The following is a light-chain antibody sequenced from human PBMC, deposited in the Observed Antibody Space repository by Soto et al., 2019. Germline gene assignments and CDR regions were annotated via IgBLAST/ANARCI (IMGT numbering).Light chain of an antibody. J-gene: IGKJ4*01. CDR1: QSVSSRY. CDR3: QQYGRSPVT. Sequence: ENVLTQSPGTLSLSPGERATLSCGASQSVSSRYVAWYQQKPGQGPRLLIVVATTRAPGIPDRFSGRGCGTGFTITITTLYPEDIALYYCQQYGRSPVTFGGGTKLEIK. CDR2: VAT. V-gene: IGKV3-20*01.